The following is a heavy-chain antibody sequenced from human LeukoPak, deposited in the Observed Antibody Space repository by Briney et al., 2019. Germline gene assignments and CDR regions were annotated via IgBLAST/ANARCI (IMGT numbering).Heavy chain of an antibody. Sequence: PSETLSLTCTVSGGSISSSGYYWGWIRQPPGKGLEWIASIYYSGSTYYNPSLKSRVTISVDTSKNQLSLKLSSLTAADTAVYYCAKHEYSGSYYGLSWFDPWGQGTLVTVSS. D-gene: IGHD1-26*01. CDR1: GGSISSSGYY. J-gene: IGHJ5*02. CDR2: IYYSGST. CDR3: AKHEYSGSYYGLSWFDP. V-gene: IGHV4-39*01.